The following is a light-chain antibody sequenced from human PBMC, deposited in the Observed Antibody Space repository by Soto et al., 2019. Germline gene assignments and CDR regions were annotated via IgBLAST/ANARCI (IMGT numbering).Light chain of an antibody. CDR3: QPRHSSPLT. V-gene: IGKV1-39*01. CDR1: QSISNC. Sequence: IQMTQSPSSLSASVGDRVTITCRASQSISNCLNWYQQKPGRAPELLIYGAYSLQSGVTSRFNGSGSGTYFTITISSLQPEDSAAYYCQPRHSSPLTFGGGTKVEFK. J-gene: IGKJ4*02. CDR2: GAY.